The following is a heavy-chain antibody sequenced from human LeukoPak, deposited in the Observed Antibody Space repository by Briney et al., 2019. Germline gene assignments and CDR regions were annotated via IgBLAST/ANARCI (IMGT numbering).Heavy chain of an antibody. V-gene: IGHV4-4*09. Sequence: TSETLSLTRTVSGGSISSYYWSWIRQPPGKGLEWIGYIYTSGSTNYNPSLKSRVTISVDTSKNQFSLKLSSVTGADTAVYYCARLNGYDDYLRDYYYYYMDVWGKGTTVTVSS. J-gene: IGHJ6*03. CDR2: IYTSGST. D-gene: IGHD4-17*01. CDR3: ARLNGYDDYLRDYYYYYMDV. CDR1: GGSISSYY.